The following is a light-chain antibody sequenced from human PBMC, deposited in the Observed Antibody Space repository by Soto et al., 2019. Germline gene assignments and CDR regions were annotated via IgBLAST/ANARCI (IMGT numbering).Light chain of an antibody. CDR2: SNH. CDR3: AAWDDSLNGHVV. CDR1: SSNIGFNI. Sequence: QAVVTQPPSASGTPGQNITISCSGSSSNIGFNIVNWYQQLPGTAPKLLIYSNHQRPSGVPDRFSGSKSGTSASLAISGLQSEDEADYYCAAWDDSLNGHVVFGGGTQLTVL. V-gene: IGLV1-44*01. J-gene: IGLJ2*01.